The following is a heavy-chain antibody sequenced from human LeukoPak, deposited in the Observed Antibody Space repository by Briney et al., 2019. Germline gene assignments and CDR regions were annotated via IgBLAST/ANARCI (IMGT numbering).Heavy chain of an antibody. J-gene: IGHJ4*02. Sequence: AGSLRLSCAASGFTVSSNYMRWVRQAPGKGLEWVSVIYSGGSTYYADSVKGRFTISRDNSKTTLYLQMNSLRAEDTAVYYCAREYGDYVYYWGQGTLVTVPS. D-gene: IGHD4-17*01. V-gene: IGHV3-66*01. CDR2: IYSGGST. CDR1: GFTVSSNY. CDR3: AREYGDYVYY.